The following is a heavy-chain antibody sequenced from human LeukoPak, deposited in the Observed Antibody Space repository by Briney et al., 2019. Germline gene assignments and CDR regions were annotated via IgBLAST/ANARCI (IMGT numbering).Heavy chain of an antibody. Sequence: SETLSLTCAVSGGSISSSNWWSWVRQPPGKGLEWIGEIYHSGSTNYSPSLKSRVTISVDKSKNQFSLKLSSVTAADTAVYYCARGGYYGSGNDFRFDPWGQGTLVTVSS. D-gene: IGHD3-10*01. CDR2: IYHSGST. CDR3: ARGGYYGSGNDFRFDP. V-gene: IGHV4-4*02. CDR1: GGSISSSNW. J-gene: IGHJ5*02.